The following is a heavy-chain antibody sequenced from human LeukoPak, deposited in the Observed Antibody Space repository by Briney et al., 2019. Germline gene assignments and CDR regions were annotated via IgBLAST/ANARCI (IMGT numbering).Heavy chain of an antibody. CDR2: IYYSGST. D-gene: IGHD4-17*01. CDR3: ARHDYGHYAWFDP. Sequence: SETLSLTCTVSAGSISSGDYYCCWIRQPPGKGLQWIGYIYYSGSTYYNPSLKSRVTISVDTSKNQFSLKLSSVTAADTTVYYCARHDYGHYAWFDPWGQGTLVTVSS. V-gene: IGHV4-30-4*01. J-gene: IGHJ5*02. CDR1: AGSISSGDYY.